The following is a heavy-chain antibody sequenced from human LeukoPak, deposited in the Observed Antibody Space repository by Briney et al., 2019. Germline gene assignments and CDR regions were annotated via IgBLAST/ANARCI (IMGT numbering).Heavy chain of an antibody. V-gene: IGHV4-4*02. CDR1: GDSIISSNW. CDR2: MYHSGTA. D-gene: IGHD6-6*01. CDR3: ARDSYSSSLKEYYFDY. J-gene: IGHJ4*02. Sequence: KSSETLSLTCTVSGDSIISSNWWSWVRQPPGKGLEWIGEMYHSGTANYNPSLESRVTISVDTSKNQFSLKLSSVTAADTAVYYCARDSYSSSLKEYYFDYWGQGTLVTVSS.